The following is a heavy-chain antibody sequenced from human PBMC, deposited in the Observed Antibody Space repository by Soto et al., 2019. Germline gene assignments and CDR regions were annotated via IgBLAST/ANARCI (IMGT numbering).Heavy chain of an antibody. Sequence: EVHPLESGGGLVQPGGSLRLSCEVSGLTFSAYAMTWVRQAPGKGLEWVAGISGSGGSTYYADSVKGRFTISRDNSENTLHLQMNSLRVEDTAVYCCAKDARYYWKIDYWGQGTLVTVSS. J-gene: IGHJ4*02. CDR1: GLTFSAYA. CDR2: ISGSGGST. V-gene: IGHV3-23*01. CDR3: AKDARYYWKIDY. D-gene: IGHD1-20*01.